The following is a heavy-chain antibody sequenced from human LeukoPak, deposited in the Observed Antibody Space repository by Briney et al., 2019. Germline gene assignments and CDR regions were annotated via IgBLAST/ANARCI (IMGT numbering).Heavy chain of an antibody. J-gene: IGHJ4*02. Sequence: DPSETLSLTCTVSGGSISSYYWSWIRQPPGKGLEWIGYIYYSGSTNYNPSLKSRVTISVDTSKNQFSLKLSSVTAADTAVYYCARGDYDFWSGYSVWGQGTLVTVSS. D-gene: IGHD3-3*01. CDR2: IYYSGST. CDR3: ARGDYDFWSGYSV. CDR1: GGSISSYY. V-gene: IGHV4-59*01.